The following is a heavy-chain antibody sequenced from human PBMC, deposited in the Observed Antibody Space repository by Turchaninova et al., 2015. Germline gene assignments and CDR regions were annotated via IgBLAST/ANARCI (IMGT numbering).Heavy chain of an antibody. CDR1: GGSFSGYY. D-gene: IGHD6-19*01. V-gene: IGHV4-34*01. CDR3: ARRSSGRAPFRY. CDR2: INHSGST. J-gene: IGHJ4*02. Sequence: QVQLQQWGAGLLKPSETLSLTCAVYGGSFSGYYWSWIRQPPGQGLEWIGEINHSGSTNYNPSLKSRVAISEDTSENQFSLKLSSVTAAGTAGYYCARRSSGRAPFRYWGQGTLVTVSS.